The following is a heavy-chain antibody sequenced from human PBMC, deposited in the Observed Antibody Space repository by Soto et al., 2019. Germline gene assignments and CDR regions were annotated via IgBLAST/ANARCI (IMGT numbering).Heavy chain of an antibody. CDR3: ARCAYYAFWSGYS. J-gene: IGHJ5*02. V-gene: IGHV4-39*01. Sequence: QLQLQESGPGLVKPSETLSLTCTVSGGSISSSSYYWGWIRQHPGKGLEWIGSIYYSGSTNYNPSLKRRVTISVDKSNNHFALRLSSVTAADTAVYYCARCAYYAFWSGYSWGQGTLVTVSS. CDR1: GGSISSSSYY. CDR2: IYYSGST. D-gene: IGHD3-3*01.